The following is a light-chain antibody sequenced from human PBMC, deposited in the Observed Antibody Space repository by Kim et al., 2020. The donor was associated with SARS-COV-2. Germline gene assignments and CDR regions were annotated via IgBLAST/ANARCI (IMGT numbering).Light chain of an antibody. J-gene: IGKJ2*01. CDR1: QSISVW. CDR2: KAS. CDR3: QPSESHPYT. V-gene: IGKV1-5*03. Sequence: DIQMTQSPSTLSASVGDRVTITCRASQSISVWLAWYQQKPGKPPKLLIYKASNLEDGVPSRFSGSGSGTEFTLTITTLQPDDFATHTCQPSESHPYTFGQGTKLDI.